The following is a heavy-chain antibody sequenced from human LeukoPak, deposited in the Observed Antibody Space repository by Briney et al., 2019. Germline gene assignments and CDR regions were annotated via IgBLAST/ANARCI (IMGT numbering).Heavy chain of an antibody. D-gene: IGHD3-22*01. CDR2: LNPTGGNT. CDR1: GYTLTSYY. J-gene: IGHJ4*02. V-gene: IGHV1-46*01. CDR3: ARGFYYDSSDYYPYYFDY. Sequence: ASVKVSCKASGYTLTSYYMHWVRQAPGQGLEWMGILNPTGGNTSYAQKFQGRVTMTRDTSTSTVYMELSSLRSEDTAVYYCARGFYYDSSDYYPYYFDYWGQGTLVTVPS.